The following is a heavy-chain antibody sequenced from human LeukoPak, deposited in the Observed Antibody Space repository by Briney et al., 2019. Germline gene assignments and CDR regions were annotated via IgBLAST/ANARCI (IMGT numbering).Heavy chain of an antibody. CDR2: TYYRSRWYN. CDR1: GDSVSSNSAA. D-gene: IGHD4-17*01. J-gene: IGHJ4*02. Sequence: SQTLSLTCAISGDSVSSNSAAWNWIRQSPSRGLEWLGRTYYRSRWYNDYAVSVKSRITINPDTSKNQFSLQLNSVTPEDTAVYYCAGETWDGDYDLEPTFDYWGQGTLVTVSS. V-gene: IGHV6-1*01. CDR3: AGETWDGDYDLEPTFDY.